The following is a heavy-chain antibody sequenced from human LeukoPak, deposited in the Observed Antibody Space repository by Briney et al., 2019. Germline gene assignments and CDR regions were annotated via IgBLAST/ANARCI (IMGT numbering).Heavy chain of an antibody. J-gene: IGHJ6*02. CDR3: ARDSVVDIVVVVAAVYYYYGMDV. CDR2: IKQDGSEK. D-gene: IGHD2-15*01. CDR1: GFTFSSYW. V-gene: IGHV3-7*01. Sequence: GGSLRLSCAASGFTFSSYWMSWVRQAPGKGLEWVANIKQDGSEKYYVDSVKGRFTISRDNAKNSLYLQMNSLRAEDTAVYYCARDSVVDIVVVVAAVYYYYGMDVWGQGTTVTVSS.